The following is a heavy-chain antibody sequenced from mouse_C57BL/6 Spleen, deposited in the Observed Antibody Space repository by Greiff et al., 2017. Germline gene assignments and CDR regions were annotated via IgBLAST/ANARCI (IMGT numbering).Heavy chain of an antibody. CDR1: GYAFSSSW. D-gene: IGHD2-4*01. CDR3: ARRDYDYDGYYAMDY. V-gene: IGHV1-82*01. CDR2: IYPGDGDT. J-gene: IGHJ4*01. Sequence: QVQLQQSGPELVKPGASVKISCKASGYAFSSSWMNWVKQRPGKGLEWIGRIYPGDGDTNYNGKCKGKATLTADKSSSTAYMQLSSLTSEDSAVYFCARRDYDYDGYYAMDYWGQGTSVTVSS.